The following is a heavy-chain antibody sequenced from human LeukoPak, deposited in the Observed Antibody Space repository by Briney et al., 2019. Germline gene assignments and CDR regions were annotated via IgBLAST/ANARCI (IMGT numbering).Heavy chain of an antibody. J-gene: IGHJ4*02. CDR2: INHSGST. V-gene: IGHV4-34*01. D-gene: IGHD3-22*01. CDR3: ARSPYYYDSSQGLYYFDY. Sequence: SETLSLTCAVYGGSFSGYYWSWIRQPPGKGLEWIGEINHSGSTNYNPPLKSRVTISVDTSKNQFSLKLSSVTAADTAVYYCARSPYYYDSSQGLYYFDYWGQGTLVTVSS. CDR1: GGSFSGYY.